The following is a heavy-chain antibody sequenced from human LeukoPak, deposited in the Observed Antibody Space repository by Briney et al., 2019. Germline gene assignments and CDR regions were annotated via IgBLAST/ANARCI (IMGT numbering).Heavy chain of an antibody. CDR3: ARGGEQWPTPWWFDY. V-gene: IGHV4-4*07. Sequence: SETLSLTCTASGGSISSYYWSWIRQPAGKGLEWIGRIYTSGSTNYNASLKSRVGRFAVTSENPYCLKLSPMTTANTALHYVARGGEQWPTPWWFDYWGQGTLVTVSS. CDR2: IYTSGST. CDR1: GGSISSYY. J-gene: IGHJ4*02. D-gene: IGHD6-19*01.